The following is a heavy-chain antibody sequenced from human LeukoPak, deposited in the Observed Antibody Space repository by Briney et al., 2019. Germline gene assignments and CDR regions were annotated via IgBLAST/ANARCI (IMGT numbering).Heavy chain of an antibody. Sequence: PGGSLRLSCAASGFTFSSYWMHWVRHAPGKGLVWVSRINSDGSSTSYADSVKGRITISRDNAKNTLYLQMNSLRAEDTAVYYCARDLRIVGATKGGIYYYYYMDVWGKGTTVTVSS. D-gene: IGHD1-26*01. J-gene: IGHJ6*03. V-gene: IGHV3-74*01. CDR1: GFTFSSYW. CDR3: ARDLRIVGATKGGIYYYYYMDV. CDR2: INSDGSST.